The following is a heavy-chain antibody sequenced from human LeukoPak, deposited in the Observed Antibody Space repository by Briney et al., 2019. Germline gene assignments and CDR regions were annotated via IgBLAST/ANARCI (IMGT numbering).Heavy chain of an antibody. D-gene: IGHD2-2*01. Sequence: AGGSLRLSCAASGFTFSSYAMSWVRQAPGKGLEWVAVISYDGSNKYYADSVKGRFTISRDNSKNTLYLQMNSLRAEDTAVYYCARDGPQLHIPYYFDYWGQGTLVTVSS. V-gene: IGHV3-30-3*01. CDR3: ARDGPQLHIPYYFDY. CDR1: GFTFSSYA. J-gene: IGHJ4*02. CDR2: ISYDGSNK.